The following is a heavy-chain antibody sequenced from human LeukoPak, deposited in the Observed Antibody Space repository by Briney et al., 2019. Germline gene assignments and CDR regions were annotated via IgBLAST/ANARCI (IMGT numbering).Heavy chain of an antibody. J-gene: IGHJ4*02. Sequence: GASVKVSCKASGYTFTSYGISWVRQAPGQGLEWMGWISAFNGNTNYAQKLQGRVTMTTDTSTSTAYMELRSLRSDDTAVYYCARDHGDYRVERPDYWGQGTLVTVSS. CDR2: ISAFNGNT. V-gene: IGHV1-18*01. D-gene: IGHD4-17*01. CDR3: ARDHGDYRVERPDY. CDR1: GYTFTSYG.